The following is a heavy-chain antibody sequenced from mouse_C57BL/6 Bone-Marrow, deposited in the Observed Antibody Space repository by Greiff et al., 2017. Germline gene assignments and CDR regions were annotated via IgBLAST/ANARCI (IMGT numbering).Heavy chain of an antibody. CDR3: ARDYGSSYWYFDV. CDR1: GYTFTSYD. Sequence: VQLLQSGPELVKPGASVTLSCKASGYTFTSYDINWVKQRPGQGLEWIGWIYPRDGSTKSNEKFKGKATLTVDTSSSTASMELHSLTSEDSAVYVCARDYGSSYWYFDVWGTGTTVTVSS. D-gene: IGHD1-1*01. V-gene: IGHV1-85*01. CDR2: IYPRDGST. J-gene: IGHJ1*03.